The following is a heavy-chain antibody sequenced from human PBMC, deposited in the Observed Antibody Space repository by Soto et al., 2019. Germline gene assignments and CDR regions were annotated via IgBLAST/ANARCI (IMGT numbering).Heavy chain of an antibody. CDR1: GFTFNSYG. CDR3: AKKRTAIPWHYAC. D-gene: IGHD2-21*02. J-gene: IGHJ4*02. V-gene: IGHV3-23*01. CDR2: ISGSGGST. Sequence: RLSCAASGFTFNSYGIHWVRQAPGKGLEWVSAISGSGGSTYYADSVKDRFTISRDNSKNTLYRQMDRLRAEDTAVYYCAKKRTAIPWHYACWGQGTLGTVPQ.